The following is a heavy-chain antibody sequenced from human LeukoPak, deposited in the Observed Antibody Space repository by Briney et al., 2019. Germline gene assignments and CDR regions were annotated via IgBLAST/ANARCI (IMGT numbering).Heavy chain of an antibody. V-gene: IGHV4-4*07. Sequence: KPSETLSLTCTVSGGYISSYYWTWIRQPAGKGLEWIGRIYSTGSTNYNPSLKSRVTMSVDTSKNQFSLRLSSVTAADTAVYYCARDHYDHFGDYVSDYWGQGILVTVSS. CDR2: IYSTGST. D-gene: IGHD4-17*01. J-gene: IGHJ4*02. CDR1: GGYISSYY. CDR3: ARDHYDHFGDYVSDY.